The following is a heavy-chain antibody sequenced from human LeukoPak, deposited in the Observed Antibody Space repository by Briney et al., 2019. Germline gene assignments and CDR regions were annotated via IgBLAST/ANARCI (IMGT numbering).Heavy chain of an antibody. D-gene: IGHD6-6*01. CDR3: AKNDIAAPTYGNYMDV. CDR1: GFTVSENY. CDR2: FYSDNSGGAT. Sequence: GGSLRLSCAASGFTVSENYMSWVRQAPGKGLEWVSLFYSDNSGGATYYADSVKGRFTISRDNSKNTLYLQMNSLRVEDTAVYYCAKNDIAAPTYGNYMDVWGKGTTVTVSS. J-gene: IGHJ6*03. V-gene: IGHV3-53*01.